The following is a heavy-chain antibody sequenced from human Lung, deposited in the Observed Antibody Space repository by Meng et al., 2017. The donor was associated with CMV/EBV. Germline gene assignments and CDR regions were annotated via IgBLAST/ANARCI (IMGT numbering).Heavy chain of an antibody. J-gene: IGHJ4*02. Sequence: GSLRLXCTVSGGPVRGDSYYWSWIRQPPGKGLEWIAYVYYSESPNYKPSDYNPSLKSRVSMSVDTSKNQFSLNLRSVTAADTAVYYCAGCTGGSCYPISEIYXGQGXLVTVSS. CDR1: GGPVRGDSYY. D-gene: IGHD2-15*01. CDR3: AGCTGGSCYPISEIY. V-gene: IGHV4-61*01. CDR2: VYYSESP.